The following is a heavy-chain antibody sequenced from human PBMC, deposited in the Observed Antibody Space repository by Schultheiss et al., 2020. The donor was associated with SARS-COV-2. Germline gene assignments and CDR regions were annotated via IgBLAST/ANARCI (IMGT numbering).Heavy chain of an antibody. CDR2: ISYDGSNK. CDR1: GFTFSSYG. CDR3: AKGVAAAGPYGMDV. Sequence: GESLKISCAASGFTFSSYGMHWVRQAPGKGLEWVAVISYDGSNKYYADSVKGRFTISRDNSKNTLYLQMNSLRAEDTAVYYCAKGVAAAGPYGMDVWGQGTTVTVSS. J-gene: IGHJ6*02. V-gene: IGHV3-30*18. D-gene: IGHD6-13*01.